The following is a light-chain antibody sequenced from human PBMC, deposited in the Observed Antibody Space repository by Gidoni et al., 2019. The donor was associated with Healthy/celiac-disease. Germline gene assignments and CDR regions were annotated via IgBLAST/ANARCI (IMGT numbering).Light chain of an antibody. CDR2: AAS. Sequence: DIPMTQSPSSLSASVGDRVTITCRASQSISSYLNWYQQKPGKAPKLLIYAASSLQSGVPSRFSGSGSGTDFTLTISSLQPEDFATHYCQQSYSTPRSFGQGTKLEIK. J-gene: IGKJ2*04. V-gene: IGKV1-39*01. CDR1: QSISSY. CDR3: QQSYSTPRS.